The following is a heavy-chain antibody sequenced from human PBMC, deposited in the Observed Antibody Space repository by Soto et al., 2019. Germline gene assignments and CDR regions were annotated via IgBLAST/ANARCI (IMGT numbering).Heavy chain of an antibody. Sequence: SETLSLTCTVSGGSISSYYXSWIRQPPGKGLEWIGYIYYSGSTNYNPSLKSRVTISVDTSKNQFSLKLSSVTAADTAVYYCARHGYSNAWNPDAIDNWGQGTLVTVSS. CDR2: IYYSGST. CDR1: GGSISSYY. D-gene: IGHD6-19*01. CDR3: ARHGYSNAWNPDAIDN. J-gene: IGHJ4*02. V-gene: IGHV4-59*08.